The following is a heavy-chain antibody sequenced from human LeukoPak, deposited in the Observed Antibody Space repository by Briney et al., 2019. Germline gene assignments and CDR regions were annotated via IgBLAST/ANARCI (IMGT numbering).Heavy chain of an antibody. V-gene: IGHV1-2*02. J-gene: IGHJ3*02. D-gene: IGHD2-15*01. Sequence: ASVKVSCKAPGYIFTGYYIHWLRQAPGQGLEWMGWINPNSGGTSFALNFQGRVTLTRDTSISTVYMELSRLRSDDTAVYYCARDLSGGALGAFDIWGQGTMVTVSS. CDR2: INPNSGGT. CDR3: ARDLSGGALGAFDI. CDR1: GYIFTGYY.